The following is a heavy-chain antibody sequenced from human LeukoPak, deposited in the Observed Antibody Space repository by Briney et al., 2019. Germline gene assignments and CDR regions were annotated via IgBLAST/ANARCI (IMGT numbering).Heavy chain of an antibody. CDR3: ARSQRGSLRSGYHRYDY. CDR1: GYTFTSYG. D-gene: IGHD3-3*01. V-gene: IGHV1-18*01. CDR2: ISAYNGNT. Sequence: ASVKVSCKASGYTFTSYGISWVRQAPGQGLEWMGWISAYNGNTNYAQKLQGRVTMTTDASTSTAYMELRSLRSDDTAVYYCARSQRGSLRSGYHRYDYWGQGTLVTVSS. J-gene: IGHJ4*02.